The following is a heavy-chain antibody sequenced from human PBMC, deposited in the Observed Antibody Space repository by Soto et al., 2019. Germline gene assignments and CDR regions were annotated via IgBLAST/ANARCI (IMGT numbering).Heavy chain of an antibody. CDR2: INHTGGT. D-gene: IGHD3-3*01. Sequence: SETLSLTCAVYGGSVNGYYWNWILQPPGKGLEWIVEINHTGGTHYNPSLQSRVTMSVDTSKNQFSLRLRSVTAADTAIYYCATRIKVFGLLIPPFDPWGQGTQVTVSS. CDR1: GGSVNGYY. V-gene: IGHV4-34*01. CDR3: ATRIKVFGLLIPPFDP. J-gene: IGHJ5*02.